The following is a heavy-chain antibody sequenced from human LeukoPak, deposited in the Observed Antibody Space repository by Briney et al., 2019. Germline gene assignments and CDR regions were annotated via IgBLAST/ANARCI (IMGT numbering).Heavy chain of an antibody. V-gene: IGHV4-59*01. Sequence: SETLSLTCTVSGGSISSYYWSWIRQPPGKGLEWIGYIYYSGSTNYNPSLKSRVTISVDTFKNQFSLKLSSVTAADTAVYYCARGTGSSWTGAFDIWGQGTMVTVSS. D-gene: IGHD6-13*01. CDR1: GGSISSYY. CDR3: ARGTGSSWTGAFDI. J-gene: IGHJ3*02. CDR2: IYYSGST.